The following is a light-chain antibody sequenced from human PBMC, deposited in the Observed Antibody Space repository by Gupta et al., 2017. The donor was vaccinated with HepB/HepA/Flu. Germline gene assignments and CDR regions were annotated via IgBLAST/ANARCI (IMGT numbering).Light chain of an antibody. J-gene: IGLJ1*01. CDR2: DDS. CDR1: NIVSKS. CDR3: LVWHNNGGRYV. V-gene: IGLV3-21*02. Sequence: SYVLTQQPSVSVAPGPTARITCGGDNIVSKSVHWYQQKPGQAPVLVVFDDSDRPSGIPERFSGSTSGNAATLSISRVEAGDEADYYCLVWHNNGGRYVFGTGTKVTVL.